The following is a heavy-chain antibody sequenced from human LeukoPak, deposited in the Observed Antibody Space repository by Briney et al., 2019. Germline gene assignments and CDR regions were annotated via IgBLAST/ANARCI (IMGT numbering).Heavy chain of an antibody. CDR3: AWTYGSGSYYYYYYYYMDV. CDR2: IYTSGST. D-gene: IGHD3-10*01. Sequence: SETLSLTCTVSGGSISSYYWSWIRQPAGKGLEWIGRIYTSGSTNYNPSLKSRVTMSVDTSKNQFSLKLSSVTAADTAVYYCAWTYGSGSYYYYYYYYMDVWGKGTTVTVSS. V-gene: IGHV4-4*07. J-gene: IGHJ6*03. CDR1: GGSISSYY.